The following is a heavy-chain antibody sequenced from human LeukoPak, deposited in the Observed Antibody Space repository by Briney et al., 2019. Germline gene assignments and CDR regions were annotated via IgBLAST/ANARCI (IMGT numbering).Heavy chain of an antibody. CDR3: ARDHRESFYDFWSAFDP. CDR1: GGSISSGNYY. CDR2: IYTSGST. J-gene: IGHJ5*02. D-gene: IGHD3-3*01. V-gene: IGHV4-61*02. Sequence: PSQTLSLTCIVSGGSISSGNYYWSWIRQPAGKGLEWIGRIYTSGSTNYNPSLKSRLTISLDTSKNQFSLKLSSVTAADTAVYYCARDHRESFYDFWSAFDPWGQGTLVIVSS.